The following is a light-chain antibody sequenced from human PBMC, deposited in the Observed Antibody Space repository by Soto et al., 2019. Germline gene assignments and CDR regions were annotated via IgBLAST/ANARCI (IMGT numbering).Light chain of an antibody. CDR3: SSYTSSSTPYV. V-gene: IGLV2-14*01. CDR2: DVS. CDR1: SSDVGGYNY. Sequence: QSVLTQPASVSGSPGQSITISCTGTSSDVGGYNYVSWYQQHPGKAPKAMIYDVSHRPSGVSNRFSGSKSGNTASLIISGLQAEDEADYYCSSYTSSSTPYVFGTGTKSPS. J-gene: IGLJ1*01.